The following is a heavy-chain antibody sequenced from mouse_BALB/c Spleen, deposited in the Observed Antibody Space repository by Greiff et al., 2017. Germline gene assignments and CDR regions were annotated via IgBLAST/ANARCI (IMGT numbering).Heavy chain of an antibody. D-gene: IGHD1-1*01. V-gene: IGHV1-87*01. CDR2: IYPGDGDT. J-gene: IGHJ4*01. CDR3: ARYYGYAMDY. Sequence: QVQLQQSGAELARPGASVKLSCKASGYTFTSYWMQWVKQRPGQGLEWIGAIYPGDGDTRYTQKFKGKATLTADKSSSTAYMQLSSLASEDSAVYYCARYYGYAMDYWGQATSVTVSS. CDR1: GYTFTSYW.